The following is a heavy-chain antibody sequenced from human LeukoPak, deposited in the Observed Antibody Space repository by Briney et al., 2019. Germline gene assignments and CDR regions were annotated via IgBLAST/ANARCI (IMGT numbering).Heavy chain of an antibody. D-gene: IGHD6-19*01. V-gene: IGHV3-21*01. CDR3: ARGSSGWFDYMDV. Sequence: GGSLRLSCAASGFTFSSYSMNWVRQAPGKGLEWVSSISSSSSYIYYADSVKGRFTISRDNAKNSLYLQMNSLRAEDTAVYYCARGSSGWFDYMDVWGKGTTVTVSS. J-gene: IGHJ6*03. CDR2: ISSSSSYI. CDR1: GFTFSSYS.